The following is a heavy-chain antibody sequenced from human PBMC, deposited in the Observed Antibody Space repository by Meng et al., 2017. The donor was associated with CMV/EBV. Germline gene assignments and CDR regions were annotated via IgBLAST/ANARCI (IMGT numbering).Heavy chain of an antibody. J-gene: IGHJ3*02. D-gene: IGHD2-2*02. V-gene: IGHV1-69*05. CDR1: GGTFRSYG. Sequence: SVKVSCKASGGTFRSYGISWVRQAPGQGLEWMGGIIPIFGTANYAQKFQGRVTITTDESTSTDYMELSSLRSEDTAVYYCATCSSTSCYTDDAFDIWGQGTMVTVSS. CDR3: ATCSSTSCYTDDAFDI. CDR2: IIPIFGTA.